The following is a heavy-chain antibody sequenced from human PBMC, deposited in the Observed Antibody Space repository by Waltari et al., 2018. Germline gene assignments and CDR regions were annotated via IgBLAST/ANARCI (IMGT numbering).Heavy chain of an antibody. CDR3: ARGGLRYFDWLNAFDI. Sequence: VQPGGSLRLSCAASGFTFSSYSMNWVRQAPGKGLEWVSYISSSSSTIYYADSVKGRFTISRDNAKNSLYLQMNSLRAEDTAVYYCARGGLRYFDWLNAFDIWGQGTMVTVSS. V-gene: IGHV3-48*04. D-gene: IGHD3-9*01. CDR2: ISSSSSTI. CDR1: GFTFSSYS. J-gene: IGHJ3*02.